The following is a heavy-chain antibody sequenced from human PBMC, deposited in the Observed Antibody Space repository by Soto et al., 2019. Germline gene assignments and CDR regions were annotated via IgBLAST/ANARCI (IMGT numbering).Heavy chain of an antibody. Sequence: ASETLSLTCTVSGGSISSGGYYWSWIRQHPGKGLEWIGYIYYSGSTYYNPSLKSRVTISVDTSKNQFSLKLSSVTAADTAVYYCAREEYGSSWYRGSGWFDPWGQGTLVTVSS. CDR1: GGSISSGGYY. CDR3: AREEYGSSWYRGSGWFDP. D-gene: IGHD6-13*01. J-gene: IGHJ5*02. V-gene: IGHV4-31*03. CDR2: IYYSGST.